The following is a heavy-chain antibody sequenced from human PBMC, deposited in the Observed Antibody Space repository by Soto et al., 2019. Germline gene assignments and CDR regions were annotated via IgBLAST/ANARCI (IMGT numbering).Heavy chain of an antibody. Sequence: QVQLQQWGAGLLKPSETLSLTCAVYGGSFSGYYWSWIRQPPGKGLEWIGEINHSGSTNYNPSLKSRVTISVDTSKNQFSLKLSSVTAADTAVYYCARNGDSSGWSQLGLEYWGQGTLVTVSS. CDR3: ARNGDSSGWSQLGLEY. J-gene: IGHJ4*02. CDR2: INHSGST. CDR1: GGSFSGYY. D-gene: IGHD6-19*01. V-gene: IGHV4-34*01.